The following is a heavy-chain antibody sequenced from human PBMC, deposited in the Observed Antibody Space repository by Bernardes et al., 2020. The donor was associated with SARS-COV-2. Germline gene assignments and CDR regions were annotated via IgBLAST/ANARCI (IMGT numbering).Heavy chain of an antibody. CDR3: ARSRVYSSDGMDV. D-gene: IGHD6-19*01. CDR2: IYSGGST. V-gene: IGHV3-66*02. J-gene: IGHJ6*02. CDR1: GFTVSSNY. Sequence: GGSLRLSCAASGFTVSSNYMSWVRQAPGKGLEWVSVIYSGGSTYYADSVKGRFTISRDNSKNTLYLQMNRLRTEDTAVYYCARSRVYSSDGMDVWGQGTTVTVSS.